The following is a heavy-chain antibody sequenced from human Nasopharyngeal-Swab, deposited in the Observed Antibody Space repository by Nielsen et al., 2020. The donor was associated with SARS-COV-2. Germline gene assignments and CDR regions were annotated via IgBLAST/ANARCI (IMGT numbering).Heavy chain of an antibody. J-gene: IGHJ3*02. CDR2: IYPGDSDT. D-gene: IGHD2-21*01. V-gene: IGHV5-51*01. Sequence: KVSCKGSGYSFTSYWIGWVRQMPGKGLEWMGIIYPGDSDTRYSPSFQGQVTISADKSISTAYLQWSSLKASDTAMYYCARRTVAYCGGDCYSVAFDIWGQGTMVTVS. CDR1: GYSFTSYW. CDR3: ARRTVAYCGGDCYSVAFDI.